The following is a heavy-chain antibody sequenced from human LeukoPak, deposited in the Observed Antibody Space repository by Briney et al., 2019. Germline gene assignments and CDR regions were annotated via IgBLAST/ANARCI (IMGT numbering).Heavy chain of an antibody. Sequence: ASVKVSCKASGGTFSSYAISWVRQAPGQGREWMGRIIPILGIANYAQKFQGKVTITADKSTSTAYMELSSLRSEDTAVYYCARDPTTGYSSGWYFDYYGMDVWGQGTTVTVSS. CDR1: GGTFSSYA. V-gene: IGHV1-69*04. J-gene: IGHJ6*02. CDR3: ARDPTTGYSSGWYFDYYGMDV. D-gene: IGHD6-19*01. CDR2: IIPILGIA.